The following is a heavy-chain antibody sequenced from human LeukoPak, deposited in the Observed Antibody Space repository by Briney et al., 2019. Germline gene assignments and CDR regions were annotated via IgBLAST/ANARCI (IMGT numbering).Heavy chain of an antibody. CDR3: ARVRVDSSGRYPLDY. CDR1: GFTFSDHH. D-gene: IGHD3-22*01. V-gene: IGHV3-72*01. CDR2: TRNKANSYTT. J-gene: IGHJ4*03. Sequence: PGGSLTLFCAASGFTFSDHHMDWVRQAPGKGLEWVGRTRNKANSYTTEYAASVKGRFTISRDDSKNSLYLQMNSLKTEDTAVYYCARVRVDSSGRYPLDYWGAERQVTVSS.